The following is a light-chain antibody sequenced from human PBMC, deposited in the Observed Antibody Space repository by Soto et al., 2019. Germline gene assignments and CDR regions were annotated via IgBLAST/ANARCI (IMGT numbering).Light chain of an antibody. V-gene: IGKV3D-15*01. Sequence: EIGVSQSPSTLSVSPGEGAALSCRASQSVSSKLAWYQQKPGQAPRLLIYGASTRATGIPARFSGGGSGTEFTLTISSLQSEDFGVYYCQQYHNWPPITFGQGTRLEIK. CDR2: GAS. CDR1: QSVSSK. J-gene: IGKJ5*01. CDR3: QQYHNWPPIT.